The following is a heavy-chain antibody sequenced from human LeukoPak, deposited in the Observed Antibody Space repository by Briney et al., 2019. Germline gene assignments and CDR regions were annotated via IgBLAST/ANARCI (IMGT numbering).Heavy chain of an antibody. CDR3: ARGPGYYGSGSVDY. J-gene: IGHJ4*02. CDR1: GYTFTSYD. Sequence: ASVKVSCKASGYTFTSYDINWVRQATGQGLEWMGWNSAYNGNTNYAQKLQGRVTMTTDTSTSTAYMELRSLRSDDTAVYYCARGPGYYGSGSVDYWGQGTLVTVSS. V-gene: IGHV1-18*01. D-gene: IGHD3-10*01. CDR2: NSAYNGNT.